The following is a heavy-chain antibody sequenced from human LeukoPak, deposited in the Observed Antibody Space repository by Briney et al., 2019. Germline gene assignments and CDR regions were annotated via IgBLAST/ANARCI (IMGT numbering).Heavy chain of an antibody. Sequence: GRSLRLSCAATGFTFSNHAMTWVREAPGQGLEWVSSISVDGATTFYADSVKGRFTMSRDNSKNPLYVQMDSLRAEDTAVYYCAKQGGGTHDYWGQGTLVTVSS. CDR1: GFTFSNHA. D-gene: IGHD1-26*01. J-gene: IGHJ4*02. V-gene: IGHV3-23*01. CDR2: ISVDGATT. CDR3: AKQGGGTHDY.